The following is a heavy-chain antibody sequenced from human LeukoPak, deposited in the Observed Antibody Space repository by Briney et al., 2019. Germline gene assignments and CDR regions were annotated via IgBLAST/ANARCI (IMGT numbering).Heavy chain of an antibody. J-gene: IGHJ4*02. D-gene: IGHD6-13*01. CDR2: INHSGST. CDR3: ARVGFGYSSSWSGY. CDR1: GGSFSGYY. Sequence: SETLSLTCAVYGGSFSGYYWSWIRQPPGKGLEWIGEINHSGSTNYNPSLKSQVTISVDTSKNQFSLKLSSVTAADTAVYYCARVGFGYSSSWSGYWGQGTLVTVSS. V-gene: IGHV4-34*01.